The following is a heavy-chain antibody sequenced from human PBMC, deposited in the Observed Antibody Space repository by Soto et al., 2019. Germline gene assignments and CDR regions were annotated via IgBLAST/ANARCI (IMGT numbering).Heavy chain of an antibody. CDR3: ARVKRYSSSWSSFDY. D-gene: IGHD6-13*01. V-gene: IGHV3-21*01. Sequence: EVQLVESGGGLVKPGGSLRLSCAASGFSFSSYSMNWVRQAPGKGLEWVSSISSSSSYIYYADSVKGRFTISRDNAKNSLYLQMNSLRAEDTAVYYCARVKRYSSSWSSFDYGGQGTLVTVSS. CDR2: ISSSSSYI. J-gene: IGHJ4*02. CDR1: GFSFSSYS.